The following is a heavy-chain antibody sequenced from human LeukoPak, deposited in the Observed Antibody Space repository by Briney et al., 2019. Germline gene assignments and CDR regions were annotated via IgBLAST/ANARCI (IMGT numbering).Heavy chain of an antibody. V-gene: IGHV1-18*01. Sequence: ASVKVACQAAGHTFTSYGISWVRQAPRQGLEWMGWISAYNGNTNYAQKLQGRVTMTTDTSTSTAYMELRSLRSDDTAVYYCARGYSSSWPTDYWGQGTLVTVSS. CDR2: ISAYNGNT. D-gene: IGHD6-13*01. J-gene: IGHJ4*02. CDR3: ARGYSSSWPTDY. CDR1: GHTFTSYG.